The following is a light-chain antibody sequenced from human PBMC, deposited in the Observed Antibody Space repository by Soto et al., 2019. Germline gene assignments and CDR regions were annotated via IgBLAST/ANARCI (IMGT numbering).Light chain of an antibody. CDR2: AAS. CDR1: QDVSNY. Sequence: DIELTQSPSSLSSSPGERVTISCRASQDVSNYLAWYQQKPGQAPKLLIYAASNWESGVPSRFSGSGSGTDFTLTISSLEPEDVATYYCQQHNSAPRTFGRGTKLEIK. J-gene: IGKJ4*01. V-gene: IGKV1-27*01. CDR3: QQHNSAPRT.